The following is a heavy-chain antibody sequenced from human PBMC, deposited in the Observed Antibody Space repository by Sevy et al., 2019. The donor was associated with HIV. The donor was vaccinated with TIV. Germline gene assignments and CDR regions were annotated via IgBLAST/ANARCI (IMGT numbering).Heavy chain of an antibody. D-gene: IGHD2-2*01. Sequence: GESLKISCKGSGYSFTSYWIGWVRQMPGKGLEWMGIIYPCDSDIRYSPSFQGQVTISADKSISTAYLQWSSLKASDTAMYYCARANCSSTSCYDRVTPTFRYYYYGMDVWGQGTTVTVSS. CDR2: IYPCDSDI. CDR1: GYSFTSYW. V-gene: IGHV5-51*01. CDR3: ARANCSSTSCYDRVTPTFRYYYYGMDV. J-gene: IGHJ6*02.